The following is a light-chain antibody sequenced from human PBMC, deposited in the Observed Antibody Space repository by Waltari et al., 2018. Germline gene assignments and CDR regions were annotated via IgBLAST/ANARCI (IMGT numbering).Light chain of an antibody. Sequence: QSVLTQPPSASGIPGQRVTISCSGSSSNIGSNYVYWYQQLSGTAPKLLIYKNDQRPSGVPNRFSGSKSSTSASLAISGLRSEDEANYYCAAWDDSLSVLFGGGTKLTVL. CDR1: SSNIGSNY. CDR2: KND. V-gene: IGLV1-47*01. CDR3: AAWDDSLSVL. J-gene: IGLJ2*01.